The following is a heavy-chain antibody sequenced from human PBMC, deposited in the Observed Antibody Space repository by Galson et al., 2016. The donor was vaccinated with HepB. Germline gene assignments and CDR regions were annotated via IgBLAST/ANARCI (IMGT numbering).Heavy chain of an antibody. CDR2: TTPGASHT. CDR3: ARLVMLHSRGNYYFYGMDV. D-gene: IGHD2-21*01. Sequence: QSGAAVKQPGESLTISCEGSGYSFTGYWIGWVRQIPGKGLEWMGITTPGASHTRYSPSFPGQVSISADKSNSTSSLQWGSLKATDTATYYCARLVMLHSRGNYYFYGMDVWGKGTTVTVSS. V-gene: IGHV5-51*01. J-gene: IGHJ6*04. CDR1: GYSFTGYW.